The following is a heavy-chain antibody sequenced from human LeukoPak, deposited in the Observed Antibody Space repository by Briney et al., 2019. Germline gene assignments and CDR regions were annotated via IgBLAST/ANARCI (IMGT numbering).Heavy chain of an antibody. D-gene: IGHD3-10*01. CDR1: GYTFTGYY. J-gene: IGHJ5*02. V-gene: IGHV1-2*02. CDR2: INPNSGGT. CDR3: AMVRGPETRFDP. Sequence: GASVKVSCKASGYTFTGYYMHWVRQAPGQGLEWMGWINPNSGGTNYAQKFQGRVTTTRDTSISTAYMELSRLRSDDTAVYYCAMVRGPETRFDPWGQGTLVTVSS.